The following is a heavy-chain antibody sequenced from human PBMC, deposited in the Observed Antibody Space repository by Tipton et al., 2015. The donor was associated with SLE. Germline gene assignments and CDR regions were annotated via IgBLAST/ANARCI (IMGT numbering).Heavy chain of an antibody. J-gene: IGHJ2*01. CDR2: INHRGST. V-gene: IGHV4-34*01. CDR1: GGSFSGYY. Sequence: TLSLTCAVYGGSFSGYYWSWIRQPPGKGLEYIGEINHRGSTNYNPSLKSRVTISVDTSKNQFSLKLSSVTAADTAVYYCARDPLLDLWGRGTLVTVSS. D-gene: IGHD5/OR15-5a*01. CDR3: ARDPLLDL.